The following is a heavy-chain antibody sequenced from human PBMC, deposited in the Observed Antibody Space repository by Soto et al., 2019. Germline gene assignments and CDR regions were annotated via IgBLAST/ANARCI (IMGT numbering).Heavy chain of an antibody. CDR3: ERGTGYSYGPFYFDS. V-gene: IGHV3-30-3*01. Sequence: GGALRISCASSGFTFSSYAIHWVRQAPGKGLEWVAVISYDGSNKYYGDSVKGRFTISRDNSKNTLYLQMNSLRAEDTAVYYCERGTGYSYGPFYFDSWGQGTLVTVYS. D-gene: IGHD5-18*01. CDR1: GFTFSSYA. CDR2: ISYDGSNK. J-gene: IGHJ4*02.